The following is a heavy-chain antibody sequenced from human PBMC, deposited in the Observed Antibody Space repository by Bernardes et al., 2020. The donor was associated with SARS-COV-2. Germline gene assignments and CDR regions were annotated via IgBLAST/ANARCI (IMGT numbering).Heavy chain of an antibody. V-gene: IGHV3-30*18. J-gene: IGHJ4*02. CDR1: GFTFSTYG. CDR3: AKLIGVIGRTFEC. D-gene: IGHD3-10*01. Sequence: GGSLRLSCAASGFTFSTYGMDWVRQAPGKGLEWVAVISYDGSDKHYADSVKGRFTISRDNSKNTLYLQMNSLRAEDTAVYYCAKLIGVIGRTFECWGQGTLVTVSS. CDR2: ISYDGSDK.